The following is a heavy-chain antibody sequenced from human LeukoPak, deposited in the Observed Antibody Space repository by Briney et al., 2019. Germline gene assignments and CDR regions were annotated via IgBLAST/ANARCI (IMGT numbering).Heavy chain of an antibody. D-gene: IGHD1-14*01. J-gene: IGHJ6*03. CDR1: GFTFSSYG. CDR2: IRYDGSNV. V-gene: IGHV3-30*02. Sequence: GGSLRLSCAASGFTFSSYGMHWVRQAPGKGLEWVAFIRYDGSNVYYADSVKGRFTISRDNSKSTLYLQMNSLIPEDTAVYYCAKTGFQWGYYFYYMDVWGKGTTVTVSS. CDR3: AKTGFQWGYYFYYMDV.